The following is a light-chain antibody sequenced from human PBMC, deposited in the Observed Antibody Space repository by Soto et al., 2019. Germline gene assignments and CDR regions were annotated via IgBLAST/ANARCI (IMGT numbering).Light chain of an antibody. V-gene: IGKV2-28*01. CDR1: QSLLYSNGYNY. J-gene: IGKJ1*01. CDR3: MQALESRT. Sequence: IVLTQSPLSLSVTPGEPASISCRSSQSLLYSNGYNYLDWYLQKPGQSPQLLIYLGSNRASGVPDRFSGSGSGTDFTLKINRVEADDVGVYYCMQALESRTYGQGTKVEIK. CDR2: LGS.